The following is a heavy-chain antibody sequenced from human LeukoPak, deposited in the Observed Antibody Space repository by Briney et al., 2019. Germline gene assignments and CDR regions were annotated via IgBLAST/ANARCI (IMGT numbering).Heavy chain of an antibody. V-gene: IGHV4-39*02. CDR1: GGSISSSSYY. CDR2: IYYSGST. CDR3: AGEYSGSLSDY. D-gene: IGHD1-26*01. J-gene: IGHJ4*02. Sequence: SETLSLTCTVSGGSISSSSYYWGWIRQPPGTGLEWLGSIYYSGSTYYNPSLKSRVTISVDTSKNQFSLKLSSVTAADTAVYYCAGEYSGSLSDYWGQGTLVTVSS.